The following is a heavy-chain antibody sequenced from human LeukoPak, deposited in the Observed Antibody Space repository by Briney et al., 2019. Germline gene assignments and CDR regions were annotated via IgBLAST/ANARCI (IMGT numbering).Heavy chain of an antibody. D-gene: IGHD5-24*01. Sequence: GGSLRLSCAASGFTLSNYAMHWVRKPAGEGLEWVSALGTAGDTFYPGSVKGRFTNSRDNAKKSLFLQMNSLRAEDTAVYYCARQNTPHGNFDYWGQGTLVTVSS. CDR3: ARQNTPHGNFDY. CDR1: GFTLSNYA. V-gene: IGHV3-13*01. J-gene: IGHJ4*02. CDR2: LGTAGDT.